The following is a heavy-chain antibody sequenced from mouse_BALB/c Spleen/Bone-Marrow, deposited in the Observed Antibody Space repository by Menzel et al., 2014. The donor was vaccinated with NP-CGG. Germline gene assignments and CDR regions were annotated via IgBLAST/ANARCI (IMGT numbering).Heavy chain of an antibody. V-gene: IGHV5-12-1*01. CDR2: ISSGGGST. Sequence: DVMLVESGGGLVKPGGSLKLSCAASGFAFSSYDMSWVRQTPEKRLEWVAYISSGGGSTYYPDTVKGRFTISRDNAKNTLYLQMSSLKSEDTAMYYCARPLYYYGSSPFYAMDYWGQGTSVTVPS. CDR3: ARPLYYYGSSPFYAMDY. CDR1: GFAFSSYD. J-gene: IGHJ4*01. D-gene: IGHD1-1*01.